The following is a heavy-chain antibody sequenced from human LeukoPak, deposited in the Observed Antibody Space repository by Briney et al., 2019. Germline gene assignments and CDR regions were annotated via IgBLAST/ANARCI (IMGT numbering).Heavy chain of an antibody. CDR3: ARDRWVANKFEGDFEY. Sequence: GGSLRLSCSASGFTFSSYAMHWVRQAPGKGLEYVSAISSDGDSTYNADSVKGRFTISRDNSKNTLYLQMSSLRTEDTAVYYCARDRWVANKFEGDFEYWGQGTLVTVSS. CDR1: GFTFSSYA. V-gene: IGHV3-64D*09. CDR2: ISSDGDST. J-gene: IGHJ4*02. D-gene: IGHD5-12*01.